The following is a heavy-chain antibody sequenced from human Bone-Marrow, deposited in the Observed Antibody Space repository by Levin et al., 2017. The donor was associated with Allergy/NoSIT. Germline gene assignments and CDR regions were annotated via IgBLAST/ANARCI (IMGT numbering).Heavy chain of an antibody. CDR1: GYTFTDYY. D-gene: IGHD2/OR15-2a*01. CDR2: MNPNTGGT. V-gene: IGHV1-2*02. CDR3: ARGRYFDPTNWFDP. Sequence: RTGGSLRLSCKASGYTFTDYYIHCLRQAPGQGLEWMGWMNPNTGGTRYAEKFQDRITMTRDTSITTAYMELTSLRSDDTAVYYCARGRYFDPTNWFDPWGQGTLVTVSS. J-gene: IGHJ5*02.